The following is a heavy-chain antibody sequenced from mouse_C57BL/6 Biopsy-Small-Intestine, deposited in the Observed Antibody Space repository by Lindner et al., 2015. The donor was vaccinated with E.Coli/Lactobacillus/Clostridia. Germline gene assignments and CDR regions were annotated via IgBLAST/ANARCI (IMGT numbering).Heavy chain of an antibody. D-gene: IGHD1-1*01. Sequence: SVKVSCKASGYTFSGYYLYWVRQAPGQGPEWVGRISGNTGRANYAQKFQGRVIMTRDTYTSTAYMELSNLRPDDTAVYYCARSQQVAYYDFWGRGTLVTVSS. J-gene: IGHJ4*01. CDR3: ARSQQVAYYDF. CDR2: ISGNTGRA. CDR1: GYTFSGYY. V-gene: IGHV1-53*01.